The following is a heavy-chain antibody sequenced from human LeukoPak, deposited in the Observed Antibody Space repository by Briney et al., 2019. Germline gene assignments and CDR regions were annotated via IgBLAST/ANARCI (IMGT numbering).Heavy chain of an antibody. CDR1: GFIFSSYG. D-gene: IGHD4-17*01. CDR2: IRYDGSNK. CDR3: AKEGTVTPIDY. J-gene: IGHJ4*02. V-gene: IGHV3-30*02. Sequence: GESLKISCAASGFIFSSYGMYWVRQAPGKGLERVAFIRYDGSNKYYADSVKGRFTISRDNSKNTLYVQMSSLRVEDTAVYYCAKEGTVTPIDYWGQGTPVTVSS.